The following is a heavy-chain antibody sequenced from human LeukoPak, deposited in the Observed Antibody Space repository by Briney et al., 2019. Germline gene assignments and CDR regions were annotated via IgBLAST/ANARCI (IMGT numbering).Heavy chain of an antibody. J-gene: IGHJ4*02. CDR2: ISWNSGSI. Sequence: GGSLRLSCAASGFTFDDYAMHWVRQAPGKGLEWVSGISWNSGSIGYADSVKGRFTISRDNAKNSLYLQMNSLRAEDTALYYCAKASHGLHSPYYFDYWGQGTLVTVSS. CDR1: GFTFDDYA. CDR3: AKASHGLHSPYYFDY. D-gene: IGHD5-24*01. V-gene: IGHV3-9*01.